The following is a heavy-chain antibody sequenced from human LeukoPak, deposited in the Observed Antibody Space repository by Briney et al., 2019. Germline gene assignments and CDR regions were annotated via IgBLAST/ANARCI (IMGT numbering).Heavy chain of an antibody. J-gene: IGHJ4*02. D-gene: IGHD3-22*01. CDR3: ARDYYDSSGRGY. CDR1: GFTFSSYA. CDR2: ISSSSSYI. V-gene: IGHV3-21*01. Sequence: PGGSLRLSCAASGFTFSSYAMSWVRQAPGKGLEWVSSISSSSSYIYYADSVKGRFTISRDNAKNSLYLQMNSLRAEDTAVYYCARDYYDSSGRGYWGQGTLVTVSS.